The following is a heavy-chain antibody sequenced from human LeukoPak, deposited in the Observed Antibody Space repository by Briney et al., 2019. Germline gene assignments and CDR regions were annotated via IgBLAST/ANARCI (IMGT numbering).Heavy chain of an antibody. J-gene: IGHJ5*02. CDR3: ARAGDIVLMDDNWFDP. Sequence: GGSLRLSCAASGFTLSSYAMSWVRQAPGKGLEWVSVIYSGGSTYYADSVKGRFTISRDNSKNTLYLQMNSLRAEDTAVYYCARAGDIVLMDDNWFDPWGQGTLVTVSS. V-gene: IGHV3-53*01. CDR2: IYSGGST. D-gene: IGHD2-8*01. CDR1: GFTLSSYA.